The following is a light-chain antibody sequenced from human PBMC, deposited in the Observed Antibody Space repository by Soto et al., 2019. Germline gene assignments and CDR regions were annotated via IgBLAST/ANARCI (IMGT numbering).Light chain of an antibody. CDR3: SSYRTSTIL. J-gene: IGLJ2*01. CDR1: SSDVGSYNL. CDR2: EGS. V-gene: IGLV2-14*02. Sequence: QSALTQPASVSGSPGQSITISCTGTSSDVGSYNLVSWYQQHPGKAPKLMIYEGSKRPSGVSNRFSGSKSGNTASLTISGLQAEDEADYYCSSYRTSTILFGGGTKLTVL.